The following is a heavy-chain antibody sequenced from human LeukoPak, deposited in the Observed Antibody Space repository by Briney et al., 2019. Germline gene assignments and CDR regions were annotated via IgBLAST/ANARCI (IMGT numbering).Heavy chain of an antibody. D-gene: IGHD3-22*01. Sequence: SETLSLTCTVSGGSISSYYWSWIRQPPGKGLGWIGYIYYSGSTNYNPSLKSRVTISVDTSKNQFSLKLSSVTAADTAVYYCARRNGPYYYDSSGSYYFDYWGQGTLVTVSS. J-gene: IGHJ4*02. V-gene: IGHV4-59*08. CDR2: IYYSGST. CDR3: ARRNGPYYYDSSGSYYFDY. CDR1: GGSISSYY.